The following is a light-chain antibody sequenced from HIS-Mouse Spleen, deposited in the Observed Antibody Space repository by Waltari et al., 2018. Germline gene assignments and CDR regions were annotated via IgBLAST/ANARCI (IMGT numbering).Light chain of an antibody. V-gene: IGLV2-8*01. Sequence: QSALTQPPSASGSPGQSVTISCTGTSSDVGGSNYVSLYQQHPGKAPKLMIYEVSKPSGVPDRFSGSKSGNTASLTVSGLQAEDEADYYCSSYAGSNNYVFGTGTKVTVL. CDR3: SSYAGSNNYV. CDR1: SSDVGGSNY. J-gene: IGLJ1*01. CDR2: EVS.